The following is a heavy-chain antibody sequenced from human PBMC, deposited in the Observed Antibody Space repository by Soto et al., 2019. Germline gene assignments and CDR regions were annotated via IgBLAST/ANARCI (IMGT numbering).Heavy chain of an antibody. CDR2: IDAGNGNT. J-gene: IGHJ4*02. V-gene: IGHV1-3*01. CDR1: GYIFTRYA. D-gene: IGHD3-22*01. Sequence: ASVKVSCKASGYIFTRYAMHWVRQAPGQRLEWMGWIDAGNGNTKSSPNLQGRVTITRDTSATTAYMELSSRRSEDTAVYYCGRDRNYDSSGYYAYWCQGTQVTVSS. CDR3: GRDRNYDSSGYYAY.